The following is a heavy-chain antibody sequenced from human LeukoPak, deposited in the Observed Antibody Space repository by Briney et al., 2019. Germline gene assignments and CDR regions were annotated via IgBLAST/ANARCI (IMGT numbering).Heavy chain of an antibody. CDR1: GFTFSSYA. Sequence: GGSLRLSCAASGFTFSSYAMHWVRQAPGKGLEGVAFIRYDGSNKYYADSVKGRFTISRDNSQKTLFLQMNSLRTADTAVYYCAQARVSYYGFDIWGQGTMVTVFS. CDR3: AQARVSYYGFDI. CDR2: IRYDGSNK. V-gene: IGHV3-30*02. J-gene: IGHJ3*02. D-gene: IGHD3-10*01.